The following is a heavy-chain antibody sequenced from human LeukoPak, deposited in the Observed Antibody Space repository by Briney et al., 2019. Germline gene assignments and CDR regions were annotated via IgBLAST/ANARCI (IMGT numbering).Heavy chain of an antibody. V-gene: IGHV4-39*01. D-gene: IGHD6-19*01. Sequence: SETLSLTCTVSGRSISSSSYYWGWIRQPPGKGLECIGSIYYSGSTYYNPSLKSRVTISVDTSKNQFSLKLSSVTAADTAVYYCARPYSSGWYGSTGDWFDPWGQGTLVTVSS. J-gene: IGHJ5*02. CDR1: GRSISSSSYY. CDR2: IYYSGST. CDR3: ARPYSSGWYGSTGDWFDP.